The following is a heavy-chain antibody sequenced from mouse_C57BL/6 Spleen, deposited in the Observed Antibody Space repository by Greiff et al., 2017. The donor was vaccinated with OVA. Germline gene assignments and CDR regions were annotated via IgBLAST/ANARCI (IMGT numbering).Heavy chain of an antibody. CDR3: ARSRDPHYFDY. CDR2: ISDGGSYT. CDR1: GFTFSSYA. V-gene: IGHV5-4*01. J-gene: IGHJ2*01. Sequence: DVHLVESGGGLVKPGGSLKLSCAASGFTFSSYAMSWVRQTPEKRLEWVATISDGGSYTYYPDNVKGRFTISRDNAKNNLYLQMSHLKSEDTAMYYCARSRDPHYFDYWGQGTTLTVSS.